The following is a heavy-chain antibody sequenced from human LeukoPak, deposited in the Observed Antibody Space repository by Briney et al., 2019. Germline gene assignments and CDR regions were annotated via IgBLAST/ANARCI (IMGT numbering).Heavy chain of an antibody. D-gene: IGHD1-26*01. V-gene: IGHV3-13*01. J-gene: IGHJ4*02. Sequence: PGGSLRLSCAASGFTFSSYDIHWVRQATGKGLEWVSGIGTAGEIYYPGSVKGRFTISRENAKNSLYLQMNSLRAEDTALYYCARAPVGARGLDYWGQGTLVTVSS. CDR1: GFTFSSYD. CDR3: ARAPVGARGLDY. CDR2: IGTAGEI.